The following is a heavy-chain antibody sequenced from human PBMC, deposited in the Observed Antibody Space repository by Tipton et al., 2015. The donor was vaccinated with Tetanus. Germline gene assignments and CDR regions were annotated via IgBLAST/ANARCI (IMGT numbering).Heavy chain of an antibody. CDR1: GGSINNGAYT. V-gene: IGHV4-30-2*06. Sequence: TLSLTCTVSGGSINNGAYTWSWIRQSPGKGLEWIGYIFHTGGTYYNPSLKSRVTISVDGPKNQFSLNLKSVTAADTAVYYCARSNGSVGLLWFDSWGQGTLVTVSS. CDR3: ARSNGSVGLLWFDS. D-gene: IGHD3-10*01. J-gene: IGHJ5*01. CDR2: IFHTGGT.